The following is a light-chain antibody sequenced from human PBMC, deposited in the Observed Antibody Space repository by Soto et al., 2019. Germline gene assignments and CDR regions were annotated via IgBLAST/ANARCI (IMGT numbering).Light chain of an antibody. CDR1: QSVDTM. J-gene: IGKJ2*01. Sequence: ETVLTQSPASLSLSAGERLTLSCRASQSVDTMVAWYQQQVGRTPRLLIYETSNRATGVPGRFSGSGSGTDFTLTISRLEPEDFAVYFCQVRTDWPPFKYTFGQGTKLEV. V-gene: IGKV3-11*01. CDR2: ETS. CDR3: QVRTDWPPFKYT.